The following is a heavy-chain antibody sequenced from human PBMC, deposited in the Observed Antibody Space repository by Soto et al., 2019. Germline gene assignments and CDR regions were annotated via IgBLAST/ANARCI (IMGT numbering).Heavy chain of an antibody. D-gene: IGHD3-22*01. CDR3: ARSYDSSGYYHFDY. CDR1: GFSFGSFA. J-gene: IGHJ4*02. CDR2: ISYVGGNK. V-gene: IGHV3-30*04. Sequence: GGSLRLSCAASGFSFGSFAMHWVRQAPGKGLEWVAFISYVGGNKDYADSVKGRFTISRDNSKNTLYLQMNSLRAEDTAVYYCARSYDSSGYYHFDYWGQGTLVTVSS.